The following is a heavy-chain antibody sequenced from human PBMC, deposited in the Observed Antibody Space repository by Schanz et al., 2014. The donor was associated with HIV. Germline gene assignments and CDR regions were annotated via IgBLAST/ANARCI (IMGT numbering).Heavy chain of an antibody. CDR2: ISWNSGSI. V-gene: IGHV3-9*01. CDR3: AKAKSPWTFYYYGMDV. Sequence: VQLVESGGGVVQPGRSLRLSCAASGFIFADYAMHWVRQAPGKGLEWVSGISWNSGSIGYADSVKGRFTISRDNAKNSLYLQMNSLRAEDTALYYCAKAKSPWTFYYYGMDVWGQGTTVTVSS. J-gene: IGHJ6*02. CDR1: GFIFADYA.